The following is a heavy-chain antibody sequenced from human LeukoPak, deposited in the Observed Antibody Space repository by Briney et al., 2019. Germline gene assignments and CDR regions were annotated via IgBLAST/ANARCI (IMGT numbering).Heavy chain of an antibody. CDR3: ARGPRGGKKEGYYYYGMDV. J-gene: IGHJ6*02. Sequence: KPSETLSLTCAVYGGSFSGYYWSWIRQPPGKGLEWIGEINHSGSTNYNPSLKSRVTISVDTSKNQFSLKLSSVTAADTAVYYCARGPRGGKKEGYYYYGMDVWGQGTTVTVSS. CDR1: GGSFSGYY. V-gene: IGHV4-34*01. D-gene: IGHD3-16*01. CDR2: INHSGST.